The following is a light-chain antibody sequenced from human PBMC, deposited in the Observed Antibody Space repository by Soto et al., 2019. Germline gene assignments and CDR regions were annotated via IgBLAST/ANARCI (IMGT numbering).Light chain of an antibody. CDR1: SGDIGSYNR. CDR3: SSYTNINTRACV. J-gene: IGLJ1*01. CDR2: EVT. Sequence: QSALTQPASVSGSPGQSITISCTGTSGDIGSYNRVSWYQQHPGKAPKLIIYEVTDRPSGVSNRFSGSKSGNTPSLTISGLQAEDEAEYYCSSYTNINTRACVFGTGTQLTVL. V-gene: IGLV2-14*01.